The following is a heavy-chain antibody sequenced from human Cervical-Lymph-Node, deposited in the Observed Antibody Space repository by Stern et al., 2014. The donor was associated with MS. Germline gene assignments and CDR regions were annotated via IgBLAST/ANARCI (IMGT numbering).Heavy chain of an antibody. D-gene: IGHD2-21*01. CDR1: GFTFSNYW. J-gene: IGHJ4*02. Sequence: EVQLVESGGGLVQPGGSLRLSCAASGFTFSNYWMSWVRQAPGKGLEGVANMNQDGTENYYVDSVKGRFTISRDNAKNSLYLQMNSLRAEDTAVYYCARSIVVLGQGYWGQGTLVTVSS. V-gene: IGHV3-7*01. CDR2: MNQDGTEN. CDR3: ARSIVVLGQGY.